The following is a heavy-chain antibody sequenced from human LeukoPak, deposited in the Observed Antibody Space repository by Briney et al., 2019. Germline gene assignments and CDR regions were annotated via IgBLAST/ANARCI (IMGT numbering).Heavy chain of an antibody. D-gene: IGHD4-17*01. V-gene: IGHV4-59*08. Sequence: SETPSLTCTMSGGSISTYYWSWIRQPPGKGLEWIGYIYYSGNTNYNPSLKSRVTISIDTSKRQFSLKLTSVTAADTAIYYCARLPTMTTMGYWGQGTLVTVSS. CDR1: GGSISTYY. CDR3: ARLPTMTTMGY. CDR2: IYYSGNT. J-gene: IGHJ4*02.